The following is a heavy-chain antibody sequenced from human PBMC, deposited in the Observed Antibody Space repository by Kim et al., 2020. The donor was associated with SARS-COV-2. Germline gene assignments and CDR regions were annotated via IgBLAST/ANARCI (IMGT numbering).Heavy chain of an antibody. V-gene: IGHV1-69*13. D-gene: IGHD6-19*01. J-gene: IGHJ4*02. CDR2: IIPIFGTA. Sequence: SVKVSCKASGGTFSSYAISWVRQAPGQGLEWMGGIIPIFGTANYAQKFQGRVTITADESTSTAYMELSSLRSEDTAVYYCASSPSSGWYHRHDYWGQGTLVTVSS. CDR1: GGTFSSYA. CDR3: ASSPSSGWYHRHDY.